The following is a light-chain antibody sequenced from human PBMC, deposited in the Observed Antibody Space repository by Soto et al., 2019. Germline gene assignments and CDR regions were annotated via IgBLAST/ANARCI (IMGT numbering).Light chain of an antibody. Sequence: EIVWPRSPGILSLCPVERASLSCRASQSVSSSYLAWYQQKPGQAPRLLIYGASSRVTGIPDRFSGSGSGTDFTLPISRLEPEEFAVYYCQQYGSSPTFGQGTRLDIK. J-gene: IGKJ5*01. CDR3: QQYGSSPT. CDR1: QSVSSSY. V-gene: IGKV3-20*01. CDR2: GAS.